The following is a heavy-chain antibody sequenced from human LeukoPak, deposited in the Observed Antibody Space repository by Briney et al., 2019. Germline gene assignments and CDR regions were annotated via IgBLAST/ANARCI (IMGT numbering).Heavy chain of an antibody. CDR2: IRSKANSYAT. V-gene: IGHV3-73*01. CDR1: GFTFSGSA. D-gene: IGHD3-3*01. Sequence: GGSLRLSCAASGFTFSGSAMHWVRQASGKGLEWVGRIRSKANSYATAYAASVKGRFTISRDDSKNTAYLQMNSLKTEDTAVYYCTRLYLSYDFWSSYYSGADYWGQGTLVTVSS. J-gene: IGHJ4*02. CDR3: TRLYLSYDFWSSYYSGADY.